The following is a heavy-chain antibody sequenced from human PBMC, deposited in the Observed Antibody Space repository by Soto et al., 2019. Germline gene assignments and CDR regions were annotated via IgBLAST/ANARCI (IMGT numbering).Heavy chain of an antibody. Sequence: GGSLRLSCAASGFTFSSYWMSWVRQAPGKGLEWVANIKQDGSEKYYVDSVKGRFTISRDNAKNSLYLQMNSLRAEDTAVYYCARDGGKGGNYFDYWGQGTLVTVSS. CDR1: GFTFSSYW. CDR3: ARDGGKGGNYFDY. D-gene: IGHD2-15*01. J-gene: IGHJ4*02. V-gene: IGHV3-7*01. CDR2: IKQDGSEK.